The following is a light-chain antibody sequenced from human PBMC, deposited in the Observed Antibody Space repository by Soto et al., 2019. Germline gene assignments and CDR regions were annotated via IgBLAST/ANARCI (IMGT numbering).Light chain of an antibody. CDR1: QSISSY. CDR2: DAS. CDR3: QQRNYWPIT. Sequence: EIVLTQSPATLSLSPGERATLSCRASQSISSYLAWYQQKPGQAPMLLIYDASNRATAIPARFSGSGSGTDFTLTISSLEPEDFAVYYCQQRNYWPITFGQGTRLEIK. V-gene: IGKV3-11*01. J-gene: IGKJ5*01.